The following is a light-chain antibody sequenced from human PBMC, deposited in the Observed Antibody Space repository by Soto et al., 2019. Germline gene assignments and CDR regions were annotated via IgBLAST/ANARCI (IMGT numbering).Light chain of an antibody. CDR3: QQYDNLPLT. J-gene: IGKJ3*01. Sequence: DIQMTQSPSSLSASVGDRVTITCQASQDISNYLNWYQQKPGKAPKLLIYDASNLETGVPSRFSGSGSGTDFTFTISSLQTEDIATYDCQQYDNLPLTFGPGTKVDIK. CDR2: DAS. CDR1: QDISNY. V-gene: IGKV1-33*01.